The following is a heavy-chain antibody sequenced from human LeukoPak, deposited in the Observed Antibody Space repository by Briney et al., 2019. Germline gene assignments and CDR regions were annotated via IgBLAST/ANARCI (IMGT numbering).Heavy chain of an antibody. CDR3: ARDSPYSSGWEHFDY. Sequence: SETLSLTCTVSGGSISSYYWSWIRQPPGKGLEWIGYIYYSGSTNYNPSLKSRVTISVDTSKNQFSLELSSVTAADTAVYYCARDSPYSSGWEHFDYWGQGTLVTVSS. CDR1: GGSISSYY. V-gene: IGHV4-59*01. J-gene: IGHJ4*02. CDR2: IYYSGST. D-gene: IGHD6-19*01.